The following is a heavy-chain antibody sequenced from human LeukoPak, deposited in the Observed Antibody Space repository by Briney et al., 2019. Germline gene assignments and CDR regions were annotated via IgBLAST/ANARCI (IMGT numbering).Heavy chain of an antibody. CDR3: ARDRSSGWSHYYYGMDV. CDR1: GGSISSSSYY. V-gene: IGHV4-39*07. Sequence: PSETLSLTCTVSGGSISSSSYYWGWIRQPPGKGLEWIGSIYYSGSTYYNPSLKSRVTISVDTSKNQFSLKLSSVTAADTAVYYCARDRSSGWSHYYYGMDVWGQGTTVTVSS. D-gene: IGHD6-19*01. CDR2: IYYSGST. J-gene: IGHJ6*02.